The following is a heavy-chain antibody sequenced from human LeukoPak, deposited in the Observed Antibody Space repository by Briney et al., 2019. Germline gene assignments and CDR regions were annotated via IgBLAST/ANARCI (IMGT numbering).Heavy chain of an antibody. CDR3: ARGFRYYGSGIDY. D-gene: IGHD3-10*01. CDR2: ISTNGGST. V-gene: IGHV3-64*01. Sequence: QPGGSLRLSCAASGFTFSEYSMHWVHQAPGKGLEYVSAISTNGGSTYYANSVKGRFTISRDDPKNTLDLQMGSLRPEDMAVYYCARGFRYYGSGIDYWGQGTLVTVSS. CDR1: GFTFSEYS. J-gene: IGHJ4*02.